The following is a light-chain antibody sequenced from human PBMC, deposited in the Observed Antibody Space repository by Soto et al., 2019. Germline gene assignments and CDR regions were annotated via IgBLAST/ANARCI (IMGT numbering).Light chain of an antibody. J-gene: IGKJ1*01. CDR2: RAS. CDR3: QQYDRASWT. Sequence: DIQMTQSPSTLSASVGDRVIITCRASQSISSWLAWYQQKPGKAPNLLIYRASNLKSGIPSRFSGSGYGTEFTLALSSLQPDDFATYYCQQYDRASWTFGPGTKVEIK. V-gene: IGKV1-5*03. CDR1: QSISSW.